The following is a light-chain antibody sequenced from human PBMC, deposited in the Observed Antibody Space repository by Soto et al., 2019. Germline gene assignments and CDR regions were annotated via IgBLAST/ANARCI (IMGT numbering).Light chain of an antibody. CDR2: SAS. CDR3: QKVNTAPLT. J-gene: IGKJ5*01. Sequence: DIQMTQSPSSLSASVGDRVTITCRASQDISVYLAWYQQKPGKVPKLLIYSASTLQSGVPSRFSGSGSGTDFPLTISILQPEYVATDFGQKVNTAPLTFVQGTRLEIK. CDR1: QDISVY. V-gene: IGKV1-27*01.